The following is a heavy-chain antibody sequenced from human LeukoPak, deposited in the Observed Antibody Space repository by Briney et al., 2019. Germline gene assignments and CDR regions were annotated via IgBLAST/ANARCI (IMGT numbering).Heavy chain of an antibody. CDR3: ARKSYDSSGLNEYYYYGMDV. Sequence: ASVKVSCKASGGTFSSYAISWVRQAPGQGLEWMGRIIPILGIANYAQKFQGRVTITADKSTSTAYMELSSLRSEDTAVYYCARKSYDSSGLNEYYYYGMDVWGQGTTVTVSS. D-gene: IGHD3-22*01. CDR1: GGTFSSYA. V-gene: IGHV1-69*04. J-gene: IGHJ6*02. CDR2: IIPILGIA.